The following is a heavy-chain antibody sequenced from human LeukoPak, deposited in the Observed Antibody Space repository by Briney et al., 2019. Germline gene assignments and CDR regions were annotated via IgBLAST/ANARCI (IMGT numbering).Heavy chain of an antibody. V-gene: IGHV3-73*01. CDR1: GLTFSGSA. J-gene: IGHJ4*02. CDR2: IRSKANSYAT. Sequence: PGGSLKLSCAASGLTFSGSAMHWVRQASGKGLEWVSRIRSKANSYATAYATSVKGRFTISRDDSQNTAYLQMSSLETEDTAVYYCTRGGSTYSSDWYIDYWGQGTLVTVSS. D-gene: IGHD6-19*01. CDR3: TRGGSTYSSDWYIDY.